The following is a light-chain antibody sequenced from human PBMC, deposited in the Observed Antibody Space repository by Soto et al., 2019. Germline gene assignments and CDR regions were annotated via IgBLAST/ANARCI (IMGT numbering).Light chain of an antibody. V-gene: IGKV1-39*01. Sequence: DIQMTQSPSSLSASVGDRVTITCRASQSISSYLNWYQHKPGKAPKLLIYAASTLQSGVPSRFSGSGSGTDFTLTISSLQPEDFATYYFQQSYSTPHFGPGTKVDIK. CDR1: QSISSY. J-gene: IGKJ3*01. CDR3: QQSYSTPH. CDR2: AAS.